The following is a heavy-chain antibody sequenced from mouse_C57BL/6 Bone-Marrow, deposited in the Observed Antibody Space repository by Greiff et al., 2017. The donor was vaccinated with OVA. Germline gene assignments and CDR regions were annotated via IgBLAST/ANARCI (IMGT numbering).Heavy chain of an antibody. CDR3: AIFDYEFAY. D-gene: IGHD2-4*01. V-gene: IGHV2-5*01. CDR1: GFSLTSYG. CDR2: IWRGGST. Sequence: VQLQQSGPGLVQPSQSLSITCTVSGFSLTSYGVHWVRQSPGTGLEWLGVIWRGGSTDYNAAFMSRLCITKDNSKSQVFFKMNSLQADDTAIYYCAIFDYEFAYWGQGTLVTVSA. J-gene: IGHJ3*01.